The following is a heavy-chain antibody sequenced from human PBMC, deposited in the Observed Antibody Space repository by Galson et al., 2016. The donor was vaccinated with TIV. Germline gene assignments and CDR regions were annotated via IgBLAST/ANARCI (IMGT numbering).Heavy chain of an antibody. Sequence: SVKVSCKASGGTFNMYVINWVRQAPGQGLEWLGGITPIFGTTNYAQRFQGRVTITADESTSTAYMELSGLRSGDTAVYYCAVDRNTAFDTYPFYYGMADWGQGTTVIVSS. CDR1: GGTFNMYV. V-gene: IGHV1-69*13. CDR3: AVDRNTAFDTYPFYYGMAD. D-gene: IGHD5-18*01. CDR2: ITPIFGTT. J-gene: IGHJ6*02.